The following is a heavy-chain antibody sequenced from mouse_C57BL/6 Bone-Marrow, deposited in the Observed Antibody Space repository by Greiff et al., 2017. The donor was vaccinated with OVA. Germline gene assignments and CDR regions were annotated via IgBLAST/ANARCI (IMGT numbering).Heavy chain of an antibody. Sequence: QVQLQQPGAELVKPGASVQMSCKASGYTFTSYWITWLKQRPGPGLEWIVDLYPGSGSTNYNEKFKSKATLTVDTSSSTAYMQLSSLTSEDSAVYYCARDHYSNAYAMDYWGQGTSVTVAS. J-gene: IGHJ4*01. D-gene: IGHD2-5*01. CDR1: GYTFTSYW. V-gene: IGHV1-55*01. CDR2: LYPGSGST. CDR3: ARDHYSNAYAMDY.